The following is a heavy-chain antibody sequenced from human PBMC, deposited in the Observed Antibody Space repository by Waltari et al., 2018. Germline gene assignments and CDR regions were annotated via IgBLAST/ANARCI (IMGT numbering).Heavy chain of an antibody. CDR3: TRDRYRDYGDYTAWFDP. J-gene: IGHJ5*02. CDR2: IRSKAYGGTT. Sequence: EVQLVESGGGLVQPGRSLRLSCTASGFTFGDYAMSWFRQAPGKGLEWVGCIRSKAYGGTTEYAASVKGRFTISRDDSKSIAYLQMNSLKTEDTAVYYCTRDRYRDYGDYTAWFDPWGQGTLVTVSS. D-gene: IGHD4-17*01. CDR1: GFTFGDYA. V-gene: IGHV3-49*03.